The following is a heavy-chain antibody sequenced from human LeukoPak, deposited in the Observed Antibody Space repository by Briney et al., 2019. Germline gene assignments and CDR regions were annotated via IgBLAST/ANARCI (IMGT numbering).Heavy chain of an antibody. Sequence: SGGSLRLSCAASGFIFDDYAMHWVRQAPGKGLEWVSGISWNSGSIGYADSVKGRFTISRDNSKNTLYLQMNSLRAEDTAVYYCARDTYYDFWSGPDDYWGQGTLVTVSS. CDR3: ARDTYYDFWSGPDDY. D-gene: IGHD3-3*01. CDR1: GFIFDDYA. J-gene: IGHJ4*02. CDR2: ISWNSGSI. V-gene: IGHV3-9*01.